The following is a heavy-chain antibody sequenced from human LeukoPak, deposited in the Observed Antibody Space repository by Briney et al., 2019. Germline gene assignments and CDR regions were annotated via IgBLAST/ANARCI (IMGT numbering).Heavy chain of an antibody. CDR2: IYYSGNT. CDR1: GGSIFSSNSY. J-gene: IGHJ6*03. D-gene: IGHD3-9*01. CDR3: ARVGRDDILTGYYDDYYYYYMDV. V-gene: IGHV4-39*01. Sequence: SETLSLTCTVSGGSIFSSNSYWGWIRQPPGKGLEWIGSIYYSGNTYYNASLKSRVTISVDTSKNQFSLKLNSVTAADTAVYYCARVGRDDILTGYYDDYYYYYMDVWGKGTTVTVSS.